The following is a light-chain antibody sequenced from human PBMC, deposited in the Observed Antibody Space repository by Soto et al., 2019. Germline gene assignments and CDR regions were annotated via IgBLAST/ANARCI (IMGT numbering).Light chain of an antibody. CDR3: TSFTSGSTPYV. Sequence: QSVLTQPASVSGSPGQSITISCTGTSNDVGGFNYVSWYQQLPGKAPKLVIYDVTHRTSGVSDRFSGSRSGNTASLTIPGLQAEDEADYYCTSFTSGSTPYVLGTGTKVTVL. CDR1: SNDVGGFNY. V-gene: IGLV2-14*03. J-gene: IGLJ1*01. CDR2: DVT.